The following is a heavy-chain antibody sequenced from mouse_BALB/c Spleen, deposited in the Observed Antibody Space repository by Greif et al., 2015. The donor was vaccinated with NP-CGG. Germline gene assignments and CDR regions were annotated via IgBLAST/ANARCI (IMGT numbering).Heavy chain of an antibody. CDR2: FYPGSGSI. CDR3: ARHEEVYYYGRSLDY. CDR1: GYTFTEYI. D-gene: IGHD1-1*01. V-gene: IGHV1-62-2*01. Sequence: VQLQQSGAELVKPGASVKLSCKASGYTFTEYIIHWVKQRSGQGLEWIGWFYPGSGSIKYNEKFKDKATLTADKSSSSVYMELCIVTAEVSAVYFCARHEEVYYYGRSLDYWGQGTTLTVSS. J-gene: IGHJ2*01.